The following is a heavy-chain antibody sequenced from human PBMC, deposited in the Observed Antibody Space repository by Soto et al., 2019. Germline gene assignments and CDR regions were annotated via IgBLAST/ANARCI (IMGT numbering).Heavy chain of an antibody. CDR2: IFYSGHL. J-gene: IGHJ5*02. CDR1: AATSGPDY. Sequence: SETLSVTYAVSAATSGPDYWSLFRQPPGKGLEWIGYIFYSGHLKYNPSLKSRLTISVDPPKNQISLRLTSVTAADTAVYYCARVHVGYYYDSSGYSWFDPWGQGTLVTVS. V-gene: IGHV4-59*01. D-gene: IGHD3-22*01. CDR3: ARVHVGYYYDSSGYSWFDP.